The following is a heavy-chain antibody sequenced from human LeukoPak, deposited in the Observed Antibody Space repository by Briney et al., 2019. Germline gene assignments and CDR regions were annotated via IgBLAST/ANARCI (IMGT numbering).Heavy chain of an antibody. CDR3: ARDRGLYAMALYYYYGMDV. V-gene: IGHV4-34*01. D-gene: IGHD2-8*01. CDR2: INHSGST. CDR1: VGSFSGYY. Sequence: PSETLSLTCAVYVGSFSGYYWSWIRQPPGKGLEWIGEINHSGSTNYNPSLKSRVTISVDTSKNQFSLKLSSVTAADTAVYYCARDRGLYAMALYYYYGMDVWGQGTTVTVSS. J-gene: IGHJ6*02.